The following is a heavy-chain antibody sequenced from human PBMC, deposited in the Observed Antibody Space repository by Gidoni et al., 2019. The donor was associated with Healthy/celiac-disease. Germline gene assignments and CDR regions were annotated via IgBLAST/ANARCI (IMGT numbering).Heavy chain of an antibody. J-gene: IGHJ3*02. CDR2: IWYDVSNR. Sequence: QVQLLESGGGVVQPGRSLRLSCAASGLTFSSYGMHWVRQSPGKGLEWVAVIWYDVSNRYYADAVKGRFTSSRDNSKNTLYLQMNSLRAEDTAVYYCARGGYGSGHDAFDIWCQGTMVTVSS. CDR3: ARGGYGSGHDAFDI. CDR1: GLTFSSYG. V-gene: IGHV3-33*01. D-gene: IGHD3-10*01.